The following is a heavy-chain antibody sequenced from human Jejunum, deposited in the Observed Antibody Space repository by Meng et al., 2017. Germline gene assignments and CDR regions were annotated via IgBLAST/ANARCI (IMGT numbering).Heavy chain of an antibody. Sequence: ASVKVSCKASGYTFTNYFIYWVRQAPGQGLEWMGIINTSSGDTAYAQKLQGRVTLTRDTSTSTPYMELSSLRSEDTAIYYCATSGSNNYLIPFDSWGQGTLVTVSS. V-gene: IGHV1-46*04. CDR3: ATSGSNNYLIPFDS. D-gene: IGHD3-10*01. CDR2: INTSSGDT. CDR1: GYTFTNYF. J-gene: IGHJ4*02.